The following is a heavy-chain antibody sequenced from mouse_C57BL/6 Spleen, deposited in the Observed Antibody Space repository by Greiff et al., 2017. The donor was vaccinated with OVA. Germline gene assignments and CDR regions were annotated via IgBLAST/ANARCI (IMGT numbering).Heavy chain of an antibody. CDR1: GYTFTSYC. Sequence: QVQLQQPGAELVRPGSSVKLSCKASGYTFTSYCMDWVKQRPGQGLEWIGNIYPSDSETHYNQKFKDKATLTVDKSSSTAYMQLSSLTSEDSAVYYCARGHSNYRDYWGQGTTLTVSS. CDR3: ARGHSNYRDY. D-gene: IGHD2-5*01. CDR2: IYPSDSET. J-gene: IGHJ2*01. V-gene: IGHV1-61*01.